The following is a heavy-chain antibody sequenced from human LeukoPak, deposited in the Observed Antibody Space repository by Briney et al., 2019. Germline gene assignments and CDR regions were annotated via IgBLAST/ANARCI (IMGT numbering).Heavy chain of an antibody. J-gene: IGHJ4*02. D-gene: IGHD4-11*01. V-gene: IGHV3-33*01. CDR2: IWYDGSNK. Sequence: GGSLRLSCAASGFTFSSYGMHWVRQAPGKGLEWVAVIWYDGSNKHYADSVKGRFTISRDNSKNTLYLQMNSLRAEDTAVYYCARGKAPGPTVTNQPFDYWGQGTLVTVSS. CDR1: GFTFSSYG. CDR3: ARGKAPGPTVTNQPFDY.